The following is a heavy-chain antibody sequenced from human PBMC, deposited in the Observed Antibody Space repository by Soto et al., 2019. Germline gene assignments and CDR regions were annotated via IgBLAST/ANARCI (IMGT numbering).Heavy chain of an antibody. V-gene: IGHV4-31*03. CDR2: IYYSGST. CDR1: GGSISSGGYY. J-gene: IGHJ3*02. Sequence: SETLALSCTVSGGSISSGGYYWSWIRQHPGKGLEWIGYIYYSGSTYYNPSLKSRVTISVDTSKNQFSLKLSSVTAADTAVYYCARDLRDSSGYYLNDAFDIWGQGTMVTVSS. D-gene: IGHD3-22*01. CDR3: ARDLRDSSGYYLNDAFDI.